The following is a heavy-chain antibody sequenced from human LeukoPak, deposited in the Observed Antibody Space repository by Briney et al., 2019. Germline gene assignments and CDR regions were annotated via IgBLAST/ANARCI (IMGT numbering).Heavy chain of an antibody. J-gene: IGHJ6*02. CDR3: ARGGGSYYYGMDV. V-gene: IGHV4-59*12. CDR2: IYYSGST. CDR1: GGSISSYY. Sequence: TASETLSLTCTVSGGSISSYYWSWIRQPPGKGLEWIGYIYYSGSTNYNPSLKSRVTISVDTSKNQFSLKLSSVTAADTAVYYCARGGGSYYYGMDVWGQGTTVTVSS. D-gene: IGHD1-26*01.